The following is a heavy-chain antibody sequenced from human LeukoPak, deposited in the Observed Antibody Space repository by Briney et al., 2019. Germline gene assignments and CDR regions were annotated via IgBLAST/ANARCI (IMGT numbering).Heavy chain of an antibody. Sequence: PGGSLRLSCAASGFSVSSDYMRWVRQAPGKGLEWVSGISDSGGSTYYADSVKGRFTISRDNSKNTLYLQMNSLRAEDTALYYCAKDREAVAGIFDYWGQGTLVTVSS. CDR2: ISDSGGST. V-gene: IGHV3-23*01. CDR1: GFSVSSDY. D-gene: IGHD6-19*01. CDR3: AKDREAVAGIFDY. J-gene: IGHJ4*02.